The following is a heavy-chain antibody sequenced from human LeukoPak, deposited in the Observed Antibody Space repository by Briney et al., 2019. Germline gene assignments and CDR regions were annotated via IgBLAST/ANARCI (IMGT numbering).Heavy chain of an antibody. Sequence: SVKVSCKASGGTFSSYAISWVRQAPGQGLEWMGGIIPIFGTANYAQKFQGRVTITTDESTSTAYMELSSLRSEDTAVYYCARYGAAAGTFDYWGQGTLVTVSS. CDR1: GGTFSSYA. D-gene: IGHD6-13*01. V-gene: IGHV1-69*05. J-gene: IGHJ4*02. CDR3: ARYGAAAGTFDY. CDR2: IIPIFGTA.